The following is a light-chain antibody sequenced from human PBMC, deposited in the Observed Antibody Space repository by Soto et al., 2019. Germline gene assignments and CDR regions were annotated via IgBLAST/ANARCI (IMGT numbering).Light chain of an antibody. V-gene: IGKV1-33*01. CDR3: QQYDNLPIT. CDR2: DAS. Sequence: DIQMTQSPSSLSASVGDRFTITCQASQDISNFLNWYQQKPGKAPKLLIFDASNLEIGVPSRFSGSGSGTNFAFTISSLQPEDIATYYCQQYDNLPITFGQGTRLEI. J-gene: IGKJ5*01. CDR1: QDISNF.